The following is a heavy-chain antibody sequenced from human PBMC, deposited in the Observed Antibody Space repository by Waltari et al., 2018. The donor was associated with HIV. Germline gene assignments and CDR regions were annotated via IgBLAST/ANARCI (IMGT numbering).Heavy chain of an antibody. V-gene: IGHV3-53*01. CDR3: ARDPEIATKWGY. J-gene: IGHJ4*02. CDR1: GFTVSSTY. Sequence: EVQLVESGGGLIQPGGSLRLSCVASGFTVSSTYISWVRPAPGKGVVWVSVIYSCCSTYYAVSVKGRFTISRDNSKNTLYLQMNSLRAEDTAVYYCARDPEIATKWGYWGQGTLVTVSS. CDR2: IYSCCST. D-gene: IGHD2-21*01.